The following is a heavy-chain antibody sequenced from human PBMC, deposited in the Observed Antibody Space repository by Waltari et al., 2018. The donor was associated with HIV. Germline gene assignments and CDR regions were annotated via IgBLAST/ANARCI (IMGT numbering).Heavy chain of an antibody. Sequence: QVQLQESGPGLVKPSETLSLTCTVSGPSIRIDSHYWAWARPPPGQGLEWLGNIFHRGSTYYNPSLRSRVTISVDTSRKQFSLKLTSVTAADTAVYYCARRGGATVTSYYYYGLDLWGQGTTVTVSS. J-gene: IGHJ6*02. CDR1: GPSIRIDSHY. D-gene: IGHD4-17*01. CDR2: IFHRGST. V-gene: IGHV4-39*01. CDR3: ARRGGATVTSYYYYGLDL.